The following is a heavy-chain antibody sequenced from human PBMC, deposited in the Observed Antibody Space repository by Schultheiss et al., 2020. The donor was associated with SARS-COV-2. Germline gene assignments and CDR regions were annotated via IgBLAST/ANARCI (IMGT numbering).Heavy chain of an antibody. CDR3: ARGDSSGTPST. J-gene: IGHJ4*02. D-gene: IGHD3-22*01. CDR1: GGSISSSNW. CDR2: IYYSGST. Sequence: SETLSLTCAVSGGSISSSNWWSWVRQPPGKGLEWIGYIYYSGSTNYNPSLKSRVTISVDTSKKQFSLKLISVTAADTAVYYCARGDSSGTPSTWGQGTLVTVSS. V-gene: IGHV4-4*02.